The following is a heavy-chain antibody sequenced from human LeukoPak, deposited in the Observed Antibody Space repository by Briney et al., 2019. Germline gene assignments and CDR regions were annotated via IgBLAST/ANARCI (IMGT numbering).Heavy chain of an antibody. CDR2: IRYDGSNK. D-gene: IGHD3-10*01. Sequence: GGSLRLSCAASGFTLSSYGMHWVRQAPGKGLEWVAFIRYDGSNKYYADSVKGRFTISRDNSKNTLYLQMNSLRAEDTAVYYCAQDAYGSGSYGGFDYWGQGTLVTVSS. V-gene: IGHV3-30*02. CDR1: GFTLSSYG. CDR3: AQDAYGSGSYGGFDY. J-gene: IGHJ4*02.